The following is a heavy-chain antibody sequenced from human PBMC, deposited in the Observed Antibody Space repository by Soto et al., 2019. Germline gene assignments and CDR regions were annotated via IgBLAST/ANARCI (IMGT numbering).Heavy chain of an antibody. V-gene: IGHV3-66*01. CDR1: GFTVSSNY. CDR2: IYSGGST. D-gene: IGHD4-4*01. CDR3: ARDWTTVTTAYFDY. Sequence: PGGSLRLSCAASGFTVSSNYMSWVRQAPGKGLEWVSVIYSGGSTYYADSVKGRFTISRDNSKNTLYLQMNSLRAEDTAVYYCARDWTTVTTAYFDYWGQGTLVTVSS. J-gene: IGHJ4*02.